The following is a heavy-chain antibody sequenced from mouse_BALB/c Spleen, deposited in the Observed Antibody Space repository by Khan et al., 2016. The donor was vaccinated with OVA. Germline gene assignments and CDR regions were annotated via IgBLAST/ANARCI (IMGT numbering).Heavy chain of an antibody. J-gene: IGHJ3*01. V-gene: IGHV1-5*01. CDR2: IYPGNSDT. CDR1: GYTFTSYW. CDR3: TRFGYLFAY. Sequence: VRLQQSGPVLARPGTSVKMSCKASGYTFTSYWMHGVKQRPGQGLEWIGAIYPGNSDTSYNQKFKGKAKLTAVTSPSTAYMKLSSLTNEDSAVYYCTRFGYLFAYWGQGTLVTVSA. D-gene: IGHD2-2*01.